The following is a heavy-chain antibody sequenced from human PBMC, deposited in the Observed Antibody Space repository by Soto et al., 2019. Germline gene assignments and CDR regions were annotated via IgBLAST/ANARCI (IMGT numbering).Heavy chain of an antibody. J-gene: IGHJ4*02. CDR3: ARGSYEAIFDY. CDR2: ISSSSSTI. V-gene: IGHV3-48*01. Sequence: LRLSCAASGFTFSSYSMNWVRQAPGKGLEWVSYISSSSSTIYYADSVKGRFTISRDNAKNSLYLQMNSLRAEDTAVYYCARGSYEAIFDYWGQGTLVTVSS. CDR1: GFTFSSYS. D-gene: IGHD5-12*01.